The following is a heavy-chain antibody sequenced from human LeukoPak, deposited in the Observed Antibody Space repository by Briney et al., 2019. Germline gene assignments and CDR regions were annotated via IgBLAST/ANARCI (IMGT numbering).Heavy chain of an antibody. CDR3: ARAHLSSSSTDYMDV. D-gene: IGHD6-6*01. Sequence: LSLTCAVFGGSLSGYYWSWIRQPPGKGLEWVALISYDGNIKYYADSVKGRFTISRDNSKNTLSLQMNSLRPEDTAVYYCARAHLSSSSTDYMDVWGKGTTVTVSS. J-gene: IGHJ6*03. V-gene: IGHV3-30*03. CDR1: GGSLSGYY. CDR2: ISYDGNIK.